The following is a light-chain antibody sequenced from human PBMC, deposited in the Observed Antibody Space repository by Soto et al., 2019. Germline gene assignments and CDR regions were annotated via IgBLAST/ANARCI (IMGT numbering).Light chain of an antibody. CDR1: QTISTY. V-gene: IGKV1-39*01. Sequence: DIQMTQSPSSLSASVGDRVMITCRASQTISTYLNWYQQKPGTAPKLLIYDASTLQSGVPSRFSGSGAGRDFTLLISNLQPEDFATFYCQQSFSRPMCTFGQGTKVDIK. CDR3: QQSFSRPMCT. J-gene: IGKJ2*02. CDR2: DAS.